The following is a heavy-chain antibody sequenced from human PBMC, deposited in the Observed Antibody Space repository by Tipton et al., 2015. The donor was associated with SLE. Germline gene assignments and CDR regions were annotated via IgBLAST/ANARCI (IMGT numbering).Heavy chain of an antibody. CDR2: IYTSGST. CDR1: GGSVSSGSYY. D-gene: IGHD1-26*01. V-gene: IGHV4-61*01. Sequence: TLSLTCTVSGGSVSSGSYYWSWIRQPPGKGLEWIGYIYTSGSTNYNPSLKSRVTISVDTSKNQFSLKLSSVTAADTAVYYCARDLYWDGFDYWGQGTLVTVSS. J-gene: IGHJ4*02. CDR3: ARDLYWDGFDY.